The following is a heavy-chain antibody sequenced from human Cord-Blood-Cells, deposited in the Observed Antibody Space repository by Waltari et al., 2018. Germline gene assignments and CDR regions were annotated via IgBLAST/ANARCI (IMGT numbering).Heavy chain of an antibody. J-gene: IGHJ5*02. CDR2: INPSGGSR. CDR3: AREGGSYFDP. D-gene: IGHD1-26*01. V-gene: IGHV1-46*01. CDR1: GDTIISYY. Sequence: QVHLFQSGVEGKKLGASVKVCGRASGDTIISYYMPWVRQATGQGLEWMGIINPSGGSRSYAQKFQGRVTMNRDTSTSTLYMELSSLRSEDTAVYYCAREGGSYFDPWGQGTLVTVSS.